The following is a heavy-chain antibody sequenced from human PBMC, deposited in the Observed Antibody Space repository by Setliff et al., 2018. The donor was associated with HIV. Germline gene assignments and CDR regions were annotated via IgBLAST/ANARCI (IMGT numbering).Heavy chain of an antibody. Sequence: PSETLSLTCTVSGVSISSYYWSWIRQPPGKGLEYIGYIYSSGGTNYNPSLKSRVTISVDTSKNQFYLKLTSVTAADTAVYYCARDNRASFDGLDVWGQGTTVTVSS. CDR1: GVSISSYY. V-gene: IGHV4-59*01. CDR3: ARDNRASFDGLDV. J-gene: IGHJ6*02. CDR2: IYSSGGT.